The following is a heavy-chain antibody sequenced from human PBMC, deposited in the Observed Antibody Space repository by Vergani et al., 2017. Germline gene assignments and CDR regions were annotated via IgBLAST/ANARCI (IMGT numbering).Heavy chain of an antibody. J-gene: IGHJ5*02. CDR2: INHSGST. D-gene: IGHD4-17*01. V-gene: IGHV4-34*01. CDR1: GGSFSGYY. Sequence: QVQLQQWGAGLLKPSETLSLTCAVYGGSFSGYYWSWIRQPPGKGLEWIGEINHSGSTNYNPSLKSRVTISVDTSKNQFSLKLSSVTAADTAVYYCARVVRRLTVTTPRNWFDPWGQGTLVTVAS. CDR3: ARVVRRLTVTTPRNWFDP.